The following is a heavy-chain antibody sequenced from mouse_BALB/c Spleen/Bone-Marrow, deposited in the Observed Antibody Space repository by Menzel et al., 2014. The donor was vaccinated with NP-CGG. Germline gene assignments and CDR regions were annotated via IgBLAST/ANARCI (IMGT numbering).Heavy chain of an antibody. CDR2: ISSGSSTI. J-gene: IGHJ3*01. CDR3: ARGGNYAWFAY. Sequence: EVQRVESGGGLVQPGGSRKLSCAASGFTFSSFGMHWVRQAPEKGLEWVAYISSGSSTIYYADTVKGRFTISRDNPKNTLFLQMTSLRSEDTAMYYCARGGNYAWFAYWSQGTLVTVSA. CDR1: GFTFSSFG. D-gene: IGHD2-1*01. V-gene: IGHV5-17*02.